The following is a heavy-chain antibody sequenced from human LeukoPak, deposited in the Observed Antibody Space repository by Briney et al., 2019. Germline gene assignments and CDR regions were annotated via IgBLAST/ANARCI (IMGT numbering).Heavy chain of an antibody. CDR3: ASGYYGSGSEAPNDY. D-gene: IGHD3-10*01. CDR1: GFTFSSYG. Sequence: GGSLRLSCAASGFTFSSYGMHWVRQAQGKGLEWVAVISYDGSNKYYADSVKGRFTISRDNSKNTLYLQMNSLRAEDTAVYYCASGYYGSGSEAPNDYWGQGTLVTVSS. CDR2: ISYDGSNK. J-gene: IGHJ4*02. V-gene: IGHV3-30*03.